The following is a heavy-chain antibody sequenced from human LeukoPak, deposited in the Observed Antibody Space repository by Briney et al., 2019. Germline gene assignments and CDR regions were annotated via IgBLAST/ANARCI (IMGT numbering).Heavy chain of an antibody. CDR2: INTDGSTI. Sequence: GGSLRLSRSPSGFTFSSYWMHWGRQAPGKGLVWVSRINTDGSTITYADSVKGRFTISRDNAKSTLYLQMNSLTVEDTAVYYCARAGSYRFDYWGQGTLVTVSS. CDR3: ARAGSYRFDY. J-gene: IGHJ4*02. CDR1: GFTFSSYW. D-gene: IGHD1-26*01. V-gene: IGHV3-74*01.